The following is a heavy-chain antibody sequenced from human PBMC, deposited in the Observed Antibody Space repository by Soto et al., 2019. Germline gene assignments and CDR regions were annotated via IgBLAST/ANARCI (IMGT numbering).Heavy chain of an antibody. CDR2: ISYDGSNK. Sequence: QVQLVESGGGVVQPGRSLRLSCAASGFTFSTYGMHWVRQAPGKGLEWVAVISYDGSNKYYADSVKGRFTISRDNSKNTLYLQMNSLRAEDTAVYYCAKDSIAGRPDYNYGKDVWGQGTTVTVSS. CDR1: GFTFSTYG. V-gene: IGHV3-30*18. D-gene: IGHD6-6*01. CDR3: AKDSIAGRPDYNYGKDV. J-gene: IGHJ6*02.